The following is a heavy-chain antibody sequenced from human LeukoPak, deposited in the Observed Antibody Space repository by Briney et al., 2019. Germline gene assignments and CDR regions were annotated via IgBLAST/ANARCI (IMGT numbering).Heavy chain of an antibody. J-gene: IGHJ3*01. CDR2: IRPDGSEK. CDR3: ARGDYYDSGTSFIDAFHV. V-gene: IGHV3-7*01. CDR1: GFKFSNYC. Sequence: GGSLRLSCVASGFKFSNYCLSWVRQAPGKGLEWVANIRPDGSEKYYVDSVKGRFTLSRDNALNSLYLQMNSLRAEDTALYYCARGDYYDSGTSFIDAFHVWGQGTMVTVSS. D-gene: IGHD3-10*01.